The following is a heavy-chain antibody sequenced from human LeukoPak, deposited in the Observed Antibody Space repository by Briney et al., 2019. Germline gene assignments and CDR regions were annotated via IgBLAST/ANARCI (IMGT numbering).Heavy chain of an antibody. Sequence: GGSLRLSCAASGFTFSSYSMNWVRQDPGKGLEWFSSISRSSSNIYYADSVKGRFTTSRDNAKNSLYLQMNSLRAEDTAVYYCARDRISMIVVGSFDYWGQGSLVTVSS. CDR2: ISRSSSNI. D-gene: IGHD3-22*01. CDR1: GFTFSSYS. J-gene: IGHJ4*02. CDR3: ARDRISMIVVGSFDY. V-gene: IGHV3-21*01.